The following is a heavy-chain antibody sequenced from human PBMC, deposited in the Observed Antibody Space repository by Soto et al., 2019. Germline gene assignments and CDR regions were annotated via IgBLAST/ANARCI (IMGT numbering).Heavy chain of an antibody. Sequence: PGGSLRLSCAASGFIFSNYAMTWVRQAPGKGLEWVSSITGSGDRTHYAASVKGPFTISRDNSKNTLYLQMNTLRAEDTAVYYCAKGFSSDSTRWFDPWGQGTPVTAPQ. CDR1: GFIFSNYA. D-gene: IGHD3-22*01. CDR2: ITGSGDRT. V-gene: IGHV3-23*01. CDR3: AKGFSSDSTRWFDP. J-gene: IGHJ5*02.